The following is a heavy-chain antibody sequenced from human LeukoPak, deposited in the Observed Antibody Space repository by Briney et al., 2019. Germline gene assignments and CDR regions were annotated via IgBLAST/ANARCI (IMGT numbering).Heavy chain of an antibody. D-gene: IGHD6-13*01. CDR2: ISSSSSYI. CDR1: GFTFSSYS. Sequence: VKPGGSLRLSCAASGFTFSSYSMNWVRQAPGKGLEWVSSISSSSSYIYYADSVKGRFTISRDNAKNSLYLQMNSLRAEDTAVYYCARASSSHYNWFDPWGQGTLVTVSS. CDR3: ARASSSHYNWFDP. V-gene: IGHV3-21*01. J-gene: IGHJ5*02.